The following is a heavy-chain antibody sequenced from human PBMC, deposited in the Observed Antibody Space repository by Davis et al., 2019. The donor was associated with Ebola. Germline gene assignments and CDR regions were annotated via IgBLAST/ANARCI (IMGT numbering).Heavy chain of an antibody. D-gene: IGHD3-16*01. V-gene: IGHV1-8*01. CDR3: ARSQLRASDWYFDL. Sequence: AASVKVSCKTSGFTFSSYDINWVRLAAGQGLEWMGWINPNSGNTGYAQKFQGRVTMTRTTSISTAYMDLSSLTSEDTAVYYCARSQLRASDWYFDLWGRGTLVTVSS. CDR1: GFTFSSYD. J-gene: IGHJ2*01. CDR2: INPNSGNT.